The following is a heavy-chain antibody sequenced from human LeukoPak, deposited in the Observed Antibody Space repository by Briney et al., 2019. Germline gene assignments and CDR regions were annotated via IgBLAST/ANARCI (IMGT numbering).Heavy chain of an antibody. CDR1: GGTFSSYA. CDR2: IIPIFGTA. D-gene: IGHD6-13*01. Sequence: SVKVSCKASGGTFSSYAISWVRQAPGQGLEWMGGIIPIFGTANYAQKFQGRVTITTDESTSTAYMELSSLRSEDTAVYYCARDHSSSWYDLGWFDPWGQGTLVTVSS. J-gene: IGHJ5*02. V-gene: IGHV1-69*05. CDR3: ARDHSSSWYDLGWFDP.